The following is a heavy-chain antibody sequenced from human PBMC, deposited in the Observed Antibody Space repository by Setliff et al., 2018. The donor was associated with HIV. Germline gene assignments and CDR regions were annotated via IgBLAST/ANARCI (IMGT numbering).Heavy chain of an antibody. D-gene: IGHD2-21*02. CDR3: AREVDVVTTSDAFDI. V-gene: IGHV4-39*02. J-gene: IGHJ3*02. CDR1: GGSISSSSYY. Sequence: SETLSLTCTVSGGSISSSSYYWGWIRQPPGKGLEWIGSIYYSGSTYYNPSLKSRVTISVDTSKNQFSLKLSSVTAADTAVYYCAREVDVVTTSDAFDIWGQGTMVTVSS. CDR2: IYYSGST.